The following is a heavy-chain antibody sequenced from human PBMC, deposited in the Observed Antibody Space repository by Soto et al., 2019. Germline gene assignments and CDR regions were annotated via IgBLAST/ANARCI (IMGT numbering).Heavy chain of an antibody. CDR3: AKDLGYYGMDV. D-gene: IGHD7-27*01. CDR1: GFTFSSYG. CDR2: ISYDGSNK. V-gene: IGHV3-30*18. J-gene: IGHJ6*02. Sequence: QVQLVESGGGVVQPGRSLRLSCAASGFTFSSYGMHWVRQAPGKGLEWVAVISYDGSNKYYADSVKGRFTISRDNSKNTLYLQMNSLRDEDTAVYYCAKDLGYYGMDVWGQGTTVTVSS.